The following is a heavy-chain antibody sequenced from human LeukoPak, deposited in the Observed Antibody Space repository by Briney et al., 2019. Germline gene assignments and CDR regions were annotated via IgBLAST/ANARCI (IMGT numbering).Heavy chain of an antibody. J-gene: IGHJ3*02. D-gene: IGHD3-22*01. CDR2: INHSGST. Sequence: SETLSLTCAVYGGSFSGYYWSWIRRPPGKGLEWLGEINHSGSTNYNPSLKSRVTISVDTSKNQFSLKLSSVTAADTAVYYCARGLTYYYDSSGYYYIRSAFDIWGQGTMVTVSS. V-gene: IGHV4-34*01. CDR3: ARGLTYYYDSSGYYYIRSAFDI. CDR1: GGSFSGYY.